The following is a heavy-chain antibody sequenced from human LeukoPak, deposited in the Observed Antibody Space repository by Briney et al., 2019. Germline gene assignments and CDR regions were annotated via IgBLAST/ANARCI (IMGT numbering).Heavy chain of an antibody. Sequence: GGSLRLSCAASGFTFSSYGMHWVRQAPGKGLEWVAFIRYDGSNKYYADSEKGRFTISRDNSKNTLYLQMNSLRAEGTAVYYCAKDGSLLEWLSNWGQGTLVTVSS. CDR1: GFTFSSYG. CDR3: AKDGSLLEWLSN. J-gene: IGHJ4*02. V-gene: IGHV3-30*02. CDR2: IRYDGSNK. D-gene: IGHD3-3*01.